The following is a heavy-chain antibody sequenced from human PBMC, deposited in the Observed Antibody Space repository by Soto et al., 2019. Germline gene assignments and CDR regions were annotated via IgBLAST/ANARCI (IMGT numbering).Heavy chain of an antibody. CDR3: ARVTTDWYFDL. V-gene: IGHV1-46*01. Sequence: QVQLVQSGAEVKKPGASVKVSCKASGYTFTSYYMHWVRQAPGQGLECMGIINPSGGSTSYAQKFQGRVTMTRDTSTSTVYMELSSLRSEDTAVYYCARVTTDWYFDLWGRGTLVTVSS. CDR1: GYTFTSYY. J-gene: IGHJ2*01. CDR2: INPSGGST.